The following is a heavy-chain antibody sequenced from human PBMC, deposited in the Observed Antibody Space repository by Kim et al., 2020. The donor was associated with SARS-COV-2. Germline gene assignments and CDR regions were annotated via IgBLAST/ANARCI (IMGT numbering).Heavy chain of an antibody. V-gene: IGHV4-39*01. Sequence: PSLKRRVTISVDTSKNQFSLKLSSVTAADTAVYYCAETGYPYYYYGMDVWGQGTTVTVSS. D-gene: IGHD3-9*01. CDR3: AETGYPYYYYGMDV. J-gene: IGHJ6*02.